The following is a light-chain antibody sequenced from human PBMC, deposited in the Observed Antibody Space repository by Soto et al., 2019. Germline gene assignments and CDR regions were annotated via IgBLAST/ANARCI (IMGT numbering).Light chain of an antibody. CDR1: SSNIGGGYD. CDR3: QSYDTSLSGSI. CDR2: GNS. V-gene: IGLV1-40*01. J-gene: IGLJ2*01. Sequence: QAVVTQPPSVSGAPGQRVTISCTGSSSNIGGGYDVHGYKQFPGTAPKLLIYGNSNRPSGVPDRISGSKSGTSASLAITGLQAEDEADYYCQSYDTSLSGSIFGGGTKLTVL.